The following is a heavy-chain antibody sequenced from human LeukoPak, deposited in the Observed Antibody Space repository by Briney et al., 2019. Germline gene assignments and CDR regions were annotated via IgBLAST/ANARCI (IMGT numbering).Heavy chain of an antibody. CDR1: GFTFSDYW. V-gene: IGHV3-23*01. CDR2: IRGSGGGT. J-gene: IGHJ4*02. CDR3: AKAGIGVVGYFDY. Sequence: GGSLRLSCAASGFTFSDYWMHWVRQAPGKGLVWVSAIRGSGGGTYYADSVKGRFTISRDNSKNTLYLQMNSLRDEDTALYYCAKAGIGVVGYFDYWGQGTLVTGSS. D-gene: IGHD6-19*01.